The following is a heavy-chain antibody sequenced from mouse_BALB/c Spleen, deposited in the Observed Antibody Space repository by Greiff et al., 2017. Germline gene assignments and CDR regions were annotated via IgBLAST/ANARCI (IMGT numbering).Heavy chain of an antibody. V-gene: IGHV3-2*02. J-gene: IGHJ4*01. CDR2: ISYSGST. Sequence: EVQLQQSGPGLVKPSQSLSLTCTVTGYSITSDYAWNWIRQFPGNKLEWMGYISYSGSTSYNPSLKSRISITRDTSKNQFFLQLNSVTTEDTATYYCARNYRYEYYAMDYWGQGTSVTVSS. CDR3: ARNYRYEYYAMDY. CDR1: GYSITSDYA. D-gene: IGHD2-14*01.